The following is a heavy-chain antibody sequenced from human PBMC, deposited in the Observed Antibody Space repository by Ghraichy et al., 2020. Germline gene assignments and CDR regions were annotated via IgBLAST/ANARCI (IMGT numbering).Heavy chain of an antibody. Sequence: LSLTCAASGFTVSSNYMSWVRQAPGKGLEWVSVIYSGGSTYYADSVKGRFTISRDSSKNTLYLQMNSLRAEDTAGYYCARDRWFGEPQDAFDIWGQGTMVTVSS. V-gene: IGHV3-66*02. CDR2: IYSGGST. D-gene: IGHD3-10*01. CDR1: GFTVSSNY. J-gene: IGHJ3*02. CDR3: ARDRWFGEPQDAFDI.